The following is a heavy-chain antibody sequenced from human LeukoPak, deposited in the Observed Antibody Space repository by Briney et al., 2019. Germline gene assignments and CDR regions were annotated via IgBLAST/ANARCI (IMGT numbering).Heavy chain of an antibody. Sequence: GGPLRLSCAASGFTFSSYWMLWVRHAPGKGLVWVSRLNSDGSSTRYAASVKGRFTISRDNAKNTLYLQMNSLRAEDPAVYYCARDLGGYTESWFDLWGQGTLVSVSS. CDR2: LNSDGSST. D-gene: IGHD5-12*01. CDR3: ARDLGGYTESWFDL. CDR1: GFTFSSYW. J-gene: IGHJ5*02. V-gene: IGHV3-74*01.